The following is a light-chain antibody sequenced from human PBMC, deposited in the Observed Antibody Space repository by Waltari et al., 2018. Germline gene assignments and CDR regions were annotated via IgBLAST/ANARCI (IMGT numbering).Light chain of an antibody. Sequence: QLVLTQSPSASASLGASVKLTCTLSSGHSTNIIAWHLQQPEKGPRYLMKVNSDGSHSKGDQIPDRFSGSSSGAEHYLTISSLQSEDEADYYCQTGGHGTWVFGGGTKLTVL. CDR1: SGHSTNI. V-gene: IGLV4-69*01. CDR2: VNSDGSH. CDR3: QTGGHGTWV. J-gene: IGLJ3*02.